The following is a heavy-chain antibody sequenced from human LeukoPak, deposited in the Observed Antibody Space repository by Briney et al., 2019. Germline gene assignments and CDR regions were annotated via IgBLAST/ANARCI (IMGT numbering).Heavy chain of an antibody. CDR3: ARTSSSWYHTFDY. D-gene: IGHD6-13*01. J-gene: IGHJ4*02. V-gene: IGHV4-61*02. CDR2: IYTSGST. CDR1: GGSISSGSYY. Sequence: SQTLSLTCTVSGGSISSGSYYWSWIRQPAGKGLEWIGRIYTSGSTNYNPSLKSRVTISVDTSKNQFSLKLSSVTAADTAVYYCARTSSSWYHTFDYWGQGTLVTVSS.